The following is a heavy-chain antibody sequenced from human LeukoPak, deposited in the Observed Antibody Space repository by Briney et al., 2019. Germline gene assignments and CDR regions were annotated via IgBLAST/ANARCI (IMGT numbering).Heavy chain of an antibody. Sequence: PSETLSLTCTVSGGSTSSSGYYWGWIRQPPGKGLEGIGSIHYSGSTYHNPSLKSRVTISVDTPKNQFSLKLSSVTVADTAVYYCARQSGPVDYWGQGTLVTVSS. CDR3: ARQSGPVDY. CDR1: GGSTSSSGYY. CDR2: IHYSGST. J-gene: IGHJ4*02. V-gene: IGHV4-39*01.